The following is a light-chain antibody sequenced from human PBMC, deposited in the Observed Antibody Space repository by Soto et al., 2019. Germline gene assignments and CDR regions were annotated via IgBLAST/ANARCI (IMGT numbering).Light chain of an antibody. CDR3: QRFSSSPRT. V-gene: IGKV3-20*01. CDR1: QSLRSDY. Sequence: EIVLTQSPGTLSLSPGERATLSYRASQSLRSDYLACYKQKPGQTPRPHIYGASTRATAIPDRFTGSRYETDFTLSFCRGEPADFAVRYCQRFSSSPRTFRQGTKVDIK. J-gene: IGKJ1*01. CDR2: GAS.